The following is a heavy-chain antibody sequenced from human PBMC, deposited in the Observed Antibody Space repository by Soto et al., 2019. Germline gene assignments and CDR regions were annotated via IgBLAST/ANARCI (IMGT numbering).Heavy chain of an antibody. V-gene: IGHV3-33*01. CDR2: MWYDGSNE. CDR1: GFTFSSYG. J-gene: IGHJ4*02. D-gene: IGHD1-7*01. Sequence: QVQLVESGGGVVQPGRSLRLSCAASGFTFSSYGMHWVRQAPGQGLEWVAVMWYDGSNEYYADSVKGRFTISRDNSKSTLFLQMNSLRAEDTAVYSCARDGVTGTTSYFDYWGQGTLVTVSS. CDR3: ARDGVTGTTSYFDY.